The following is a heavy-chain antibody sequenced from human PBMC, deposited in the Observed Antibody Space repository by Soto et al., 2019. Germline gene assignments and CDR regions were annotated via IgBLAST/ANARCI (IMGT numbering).Heavy chain of an antibody. Sequence: ASVKVSCKASGYTFTSYAMHWVRQAPGQRLEWMGWINAGNGNTKYSQKFQGRVTITRDTPASTAYMEVSSLRSEDTAVYYCARDPTLYRSGWFGKFDSWGQGTLVTVSS. CDR2: INAGNGNT. CDR1: GYTFTSYA. V-gene: IGHV1-3*01. CDR3: ARDPTLYRSGWFGKFDS. J-gene: IGHJ4*02. D-gene: IGHD6-19*01.